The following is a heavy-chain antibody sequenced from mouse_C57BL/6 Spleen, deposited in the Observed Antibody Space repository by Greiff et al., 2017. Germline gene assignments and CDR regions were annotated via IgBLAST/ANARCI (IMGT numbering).Heavy chain of an antibody. V-gene: IGHV14-4*01. Sequence: VQLQQSGAELVRPGASVKLSCTASGFNIKDDYMHWVKQRPEQGLEWIGWIDPENGDTEYASKFQGKATITADTSSNTAYLQLSSLTSEDTAVYYCTKFITTVVRYFDVWGTGTTVTVSS. D-gene: IGHD1-1*01. CDR2: IDPENGDT. CDR1: GFNIKDDY. J-gene: IGHJ1*03. CDR3: TKFITTVVRYFDV.